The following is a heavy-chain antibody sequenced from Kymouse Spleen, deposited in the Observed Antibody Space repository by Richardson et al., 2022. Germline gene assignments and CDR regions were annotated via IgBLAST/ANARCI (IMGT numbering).Heavy chain of an antibody. CDR3: ARGGTMVRGVITPFDY. CDR1: GFTVSSNY. J-gene: IGHJ4*02. D-gene: IGHD3-10*01. CDR2: IYSGGST. V-gene: IGHV3-53*01. Sequence: EVQLVESGGGLIQPGGSLRLSCAASGFTVSSNYMSWVRQAPGKGLEWVSVIYSGGSTYYADSVKGRFTISRDNSKNTLYLQMNSLRAEDTAVYYCARGGTMVRGVITPFDYWGQGTLVTVSS.